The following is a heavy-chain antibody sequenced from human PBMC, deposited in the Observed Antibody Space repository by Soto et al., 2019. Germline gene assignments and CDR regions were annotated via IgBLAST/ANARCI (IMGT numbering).Heavy chain of an antibody. J-gene: IGHJ4*02. Sequence: SETLSLTCTVSGGSISSSSYYWGWIRQPPGKGLEWIGSIYYSGSTYYNPSLKSRVTISVDTSKNQFSLKLSSVTAADTAVYYCARIITIFGVVSDYWGQGTLVTVS. CDR2: IYYSGST. D-gene: IGHD3-3*01. CDR3: ARIITIFGVVSDY. V-gene: IGHV4-39*01. CDR1: GGSISSSSYY.